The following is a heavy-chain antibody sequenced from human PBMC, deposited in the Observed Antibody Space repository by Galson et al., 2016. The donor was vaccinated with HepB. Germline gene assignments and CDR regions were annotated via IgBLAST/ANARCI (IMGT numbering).Heavy chain of an antibody. CDR1: GGTFSNYA. Sequence: SVKVSCRAAGGTFSNYAISWVRQAPGQGLEWMGGIMPLFGAANSAQKFQDRVTITADSTSTVYMELSSLTSEDTAVYYCAREPLIVLVVGSYYFDSWGPGTRVTVSS. D-gene: IGHD2-8*02. J-gene: IGHJ4*02. CDR3: AREPLIVLVVGSYYFDS. CDR2: IMPLFGAA. V-gene: IGHV1-69*13.